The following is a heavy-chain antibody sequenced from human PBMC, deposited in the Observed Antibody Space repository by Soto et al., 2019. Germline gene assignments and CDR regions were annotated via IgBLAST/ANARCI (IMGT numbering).Heavy chain of an antibody. V-gene: IGHV3-72*01. CDR2: SSNKANSYTT. Sequence: EVQLVESGGDLVQPGGSLRLSCAASEFTFSDQYMDWVRQAPGKGREWLGRSSNKANSYTTENVSSVKGRFTSSRDESKNSPYLQMNNVKPEDTAVYYCARPTGSGSYWGQGTTVTVSS. CDR3: ARPTGSGSY. CDR1: EFTFSDQY. J-gene: IGHJ6*02. D-gene: IGHD3-10*01.